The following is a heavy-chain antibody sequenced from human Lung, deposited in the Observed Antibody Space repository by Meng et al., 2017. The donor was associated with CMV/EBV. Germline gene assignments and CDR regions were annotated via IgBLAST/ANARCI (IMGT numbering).Heavy chain of an antibody. V-gene: IGHV3-49*04. J-gene: IGHJ3*02. Sequence: GGSLRLXCTGSGFIFGDYSLSWVRQAPGKGPEWIGFIRSSAKDETTEYAASVKGRFAISRDDYRGIAYLQMNSLRTEDTAVYYCTRALHFDTSSRMKKPFDIWGQGTMVTVSS. CDR1: GFIFGDYS. D-gene: IGHD3-22*01. CDR2: IRSSAKDETT. CDR3: TRALHFDTSSRMKKPFDI.